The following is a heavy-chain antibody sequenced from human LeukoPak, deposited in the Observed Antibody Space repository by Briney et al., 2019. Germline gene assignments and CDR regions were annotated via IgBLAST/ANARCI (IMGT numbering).Heavy chain of an antibody. D-gene: IGHD6-19*01. V-gene: IGHV3-30*03. CDR1: GFTFSSYG. CDR2: ISYDGSDK. CDR3: ASVWRYTSGWYGYYYYGMDV. Sequence: AGGSLRLSCAASGFTFSSYGMHWVPQAPGKGLEWVAVISYDGSDKYYADSVKGRFTISRDNSKNTLYLQMNSLTAEDTAVYYCASVWRYTSGWYGYYYYGMDVWGQGTTVTVSS. J-gene: IGHJ6*02.